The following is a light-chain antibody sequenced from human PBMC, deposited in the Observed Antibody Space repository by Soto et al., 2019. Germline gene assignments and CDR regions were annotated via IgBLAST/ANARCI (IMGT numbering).Light chain of an antibody. CDR2: EVN. CDR1: SSDVGGYNY. CDR3: SSYATSSTLHV. Sequence: QSVRTQPASVSGSPGQAITISCTGTSSDVGGYNYVSWYQQHPGKAPKLIIYEVNNRPSGVSNRFSGSKSGNTASLTISGLQAEDEADYYCSSYATSSTLHVFGTGTKVTVL. V-gene: IGLV2-14*01. J-gene: IGLJ1*01.